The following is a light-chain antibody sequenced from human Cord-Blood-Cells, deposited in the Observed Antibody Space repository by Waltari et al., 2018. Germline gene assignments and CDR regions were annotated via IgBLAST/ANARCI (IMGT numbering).Light chain of an antibody. CDR1: QSVSSSY. CDR2: GAS. V-gene: IGKV3-20*01. CDR3: QQYGSF. J-gene: IGKJ3*01. Sequence: EIVLTQSPGTLSLSPGERATRSCRASQSVSSSYLAWYQQKPGQAPRLLIYGASSRATGIPDGFSGSGSGTDFTLTISRLEPEDFAVYYCQQYGSFFGPGTKVDIK.